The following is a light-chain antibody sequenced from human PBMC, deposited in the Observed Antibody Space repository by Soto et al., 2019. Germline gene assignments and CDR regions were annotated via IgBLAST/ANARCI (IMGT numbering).Light chain of an antibody. CDR3: YSYTRSNTYV. V-gene: IGLV2-14*03. CDR1: SSDVGGYTS. Sequence: QSALTQPASVSVSPGQSITISCTGTSSDVGGYTSVSWYQHHPGKVPQLMIYDVSNRPSGVSNRFSGSKSGNTASLTISGLQAEDEADYYCYSYTRSNTYVFGTGTKVTVL. J-gene: IGLJ1*01. CDR2: DVS.